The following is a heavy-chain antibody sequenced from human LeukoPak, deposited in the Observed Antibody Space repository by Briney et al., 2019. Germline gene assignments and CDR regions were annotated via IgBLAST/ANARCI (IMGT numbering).Heavy chain of an antibody. J-gene: IGHJ6*03. CDR1: GFTFSSYA. Sequence: GGSLRLSCAASGFTFSSYAMHWVRQAPGKGLEWVAVISYDGSNKYYADSVKGRFTISRDNSKNTLYLQMNSLRAEDTAVYYCLTRSLVTVSGNYYMDVWGKGTTVSVSS. CDR2: ISYDGSNK. CDR3: LTRSLVTVSGNYYMDV. D-gene: IGHD1-26*01. V-gene: IGHV3-30-3*01.